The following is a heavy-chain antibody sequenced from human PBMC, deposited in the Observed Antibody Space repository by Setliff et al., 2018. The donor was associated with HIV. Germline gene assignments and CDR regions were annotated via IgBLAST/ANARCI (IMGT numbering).Heavy chain of an antibody. J-gene: IGHJ6*03. D-gene: IGHD2-21*01. V-gene: IGHV4-4*02. Sequence: SETLSLTCAVSGGFFSSTNWWGWVRQSPGKGLEWIGEIYHTGSANYNPSLTGRVIISGDKSKNQFSLKLKSLTAADTALYYCVRERRTPSYSTSSGRTYQYNMDVRGKGTTVTVSS. CDR1: GGFFSSTNW. CDR2: IYHTGSA. CDR3: VRERRTPSYSTSSGRTYQYNMDV.